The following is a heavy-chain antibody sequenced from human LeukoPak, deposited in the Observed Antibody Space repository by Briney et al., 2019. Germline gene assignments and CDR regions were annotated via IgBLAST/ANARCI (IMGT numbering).Heavy chain of an antibody. J-gene: IGHJ4*02. D-gene: IGHD3-9*01. Sequence: GGSLRLSCSTSGFTFSNHFMHWVRQAPGKGLEYVSSIGPNGASTLYADSVKGGFTISRDNSKNALYLQLTSLRLEDTALYYCVKDLTGTWSFDYWGQGTLATVSS. CDR2: IGPNGAST. CDR3: VKDLTGTWSFDY. V-gene: IGHV3-64D*06. CDR1: GFTFSNHF.